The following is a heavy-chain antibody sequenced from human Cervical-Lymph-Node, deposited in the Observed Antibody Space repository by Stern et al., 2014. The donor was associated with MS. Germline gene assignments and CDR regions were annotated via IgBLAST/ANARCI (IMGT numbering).Heavy chain of an antibody. CDR1: GYTFSNFY. CDR2: IVPSGGST. V-gene: IGHV1-46*01. D-gene: IGHD2-21*02. CDR3: ARGHCGADCYYDH. J-gene: IGHJ4*02. Sequence: VQLEESGAEVKKPGASVKITCTASGYTFSNFYMYWVRQAPGQGLEWMGVIVPSGGSTTYAQQFQGRVTMTRDTSTSTVYMELSSLRSEDTAVYYCARGHCGADCYYDHWGQGTLVTVSS.